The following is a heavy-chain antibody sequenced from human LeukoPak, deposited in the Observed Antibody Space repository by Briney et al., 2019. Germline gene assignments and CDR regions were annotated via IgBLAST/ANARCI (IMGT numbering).Heavy chain of an antibody. CDR3: VRGGLSH. D-gene: IGHD3-10*01. V-gene: IGHV3-7*05. CDR1: GFTLSGFW. J-gene: IGHJ4*02. CDR2: IKEDGSEK. Sequence: PGGSLRLSCAPSGFTLSGFWMNWVRQAPGKGLEWVANIKEDGSEKNYVDSVKGRFTISRDNAKNSLYLQMSSLRAEDTAVYYCVRGGLSHWGQGTLVTVSS.